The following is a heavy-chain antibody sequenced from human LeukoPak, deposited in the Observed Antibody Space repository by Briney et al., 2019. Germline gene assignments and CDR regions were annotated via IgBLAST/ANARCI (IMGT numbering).Heavy chain of an antibody. D-gene: IGHD3-10*01. V-gene: IGHV4-39*07. Sequence: NSSETLSLTCSVSGGPIGSSTYYWGWIRQPPGKGLEWIGSIYDRGTTHYSPSFKSRVTISLDTSKNQFSLRLTSVTAADTAVYYCARAYVYYGPLGYWGQGTLVTVSS. CDR3: ARAYVYYGPLGY. CDR1: GGPIGSSTYY. J-gene: IGHJ4*02. CDR2: IYDRGTT.